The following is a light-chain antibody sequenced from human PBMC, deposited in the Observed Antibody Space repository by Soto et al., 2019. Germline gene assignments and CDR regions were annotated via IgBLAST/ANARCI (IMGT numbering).Light chain of an antibody. CDR1: QDITIS. V-gene: IGKV1-16*02. CDR2: AAS. CDR3: QRYKKYPHT. J-gene: IGKJ2*01. Sequence: DIQMTQSPSSLSASVGDRVTITCRASQDITISLAWFQQRPGSAPRALIYAASNLQPGVPSKVSGSGSGTHFTLTINNLQPEDFGTYYCQRYKKYPHTVGQGTNLEIK.